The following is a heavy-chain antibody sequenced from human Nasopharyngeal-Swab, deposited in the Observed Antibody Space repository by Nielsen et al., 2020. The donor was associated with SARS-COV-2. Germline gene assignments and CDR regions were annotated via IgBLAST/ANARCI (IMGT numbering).Heavy chain of an antibody. CDR3: ASDYYDSGGSGH. Sequence: GESLKISCAASGFTFSRYSMNWVRQAPGKGLEWVSSISSSSDYIYYADSVKGRFTISRDNAKNSLYLQMNSLRPEDTAVYYCASDYYDSGGSGHWGQGTLVTVSS. CDR1: GFTFSRYS. D-gene: IGHD3-22*01. J-gene: IGHJ4*02. CDR2: ISSSSDYI. V-gene: IGHV3-21*01.